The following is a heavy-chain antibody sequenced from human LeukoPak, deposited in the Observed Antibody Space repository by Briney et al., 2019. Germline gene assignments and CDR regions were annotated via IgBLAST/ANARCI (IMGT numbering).Heavy chain of an antibody. CDR2: IYYSGST. V-gene: IGHV4-31*03. D-gene: IGHD3-10*01. J-gene: IGHJ6*02. CDR3: AREPYGSGSYYKGYYYYYYGMDV. CDR1: GGPISSGGYY. Sequence: SETLPLTCTVSGGPISSGGYYGSSIRQHPGKGLEWSGYIYYSGSTYYHPSLNSRVTKSVATSKNQFSLKLSSVTAADTAVYYCAREPYGSGSYYKGYYYYYYGMDVWGQGTTVTVSS.